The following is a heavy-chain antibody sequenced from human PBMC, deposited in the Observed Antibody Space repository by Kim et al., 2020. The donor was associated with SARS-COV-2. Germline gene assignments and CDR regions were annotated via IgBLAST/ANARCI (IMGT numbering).Heavy chain of an antibody. Sequence: SETLSLTCTVSGGSISSGGYYWSWIRQHPGKGLEWIGYIYYSGSTYYNPSLKSRVTISVDTSKNQFSLKLSSVTAADTAVYYCARESKFGERHQHKYGMDVWGQGTTVTVSS. CDR1: GGSISSGGYY. V-gene: IGHV4-31*03. CDR3: ARESKFGERHQHKYGMDV. J-gene: IGHJ6*02. CDR2: IYYSGST. D-gene: IGHD3-10*01.